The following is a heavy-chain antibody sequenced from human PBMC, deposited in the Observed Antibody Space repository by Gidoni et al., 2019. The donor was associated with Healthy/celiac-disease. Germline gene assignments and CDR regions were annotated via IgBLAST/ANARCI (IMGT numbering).Heavy chain of an antibody. CDR1: GGSFSGYY. D-gene: IGHD6-13*01. CDR3: ARGPWSSSWGGQKYFQH. CDR2: INHSGST. J-gene: IGHJ1*01. Sequence: QVQLQQWGAGLLKPSETLSLTCAVYGGSFSGYYWSWIRQPPGKGLEWIGEINHSGSTNYNPSLKSRVTISVDTSKNQFSLKLSSVTAADTAVYYCARGPWSSSWGGQKYFQHWGQGTLVTVSS. V-gene: IGHV4-34*01.